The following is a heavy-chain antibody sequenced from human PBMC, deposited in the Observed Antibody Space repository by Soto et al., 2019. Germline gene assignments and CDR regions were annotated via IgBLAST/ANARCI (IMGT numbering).Heavy chain of an antibody. V-gene: IGHV3-7*01. CDR3: ATVATNSYNWLDP. CDR1: GFTFCSYW. D-gene: IGHD5-12*01. J-gene: IGHJ5*02. Sequence: GGSLRLSCAASGFTFCSYWMSWVRQAPGKGLEWVANIKQDGSEKYYVDSVKGRFTISRDNAKNSLYLQMNSLRAEDTAVYYCATVATNSYNWLDPWGQGTLVTVSS. CDR2: IKQDGSEK.